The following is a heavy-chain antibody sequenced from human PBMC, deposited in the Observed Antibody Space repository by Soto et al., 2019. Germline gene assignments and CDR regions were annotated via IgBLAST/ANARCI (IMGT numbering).Heavy chain of an antibody. CDR1: GGTFSSYA. Sequence: GASVKVSCKASGGTFSSYAISWVRQAPGQGLEWMGGIIPIFGTANYAQKFQGRVTITTDKSTSTAYMELSSLSSEDTAVHYCARPALDYGGNSNWFDPWGQGTLVTVSS. CDR2: IIPIFGTA. D-gene: IGHD4-17*01. CDR3: ARPALDYGGNSNWFDP. J-gene: IGHJ5*02. V-gene: IGHV1-69*05.